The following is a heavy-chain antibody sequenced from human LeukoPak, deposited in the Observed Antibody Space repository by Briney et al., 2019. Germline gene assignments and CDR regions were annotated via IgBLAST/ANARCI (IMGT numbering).Heavy chain of an antibody. J-gene: IGHJ6*03. D-gene: IGHD1-26*01. CDR3: ARLSVIVGAALEYYYYYMDV. V-gene: IGHV4-34*01. CDR1: GGSLSDYF. CDR2: INHGGGT. Sequence: SETLSLTCAVYGGSLSDYFWNWIRQTPGKGLEWIGEINHGGGTNYNPSLKSRATISVDTSKKQFSLNLTSVTAADTAVYYCARLSVIVGAALEYYYYYMDVWGQGTTVTVSS.